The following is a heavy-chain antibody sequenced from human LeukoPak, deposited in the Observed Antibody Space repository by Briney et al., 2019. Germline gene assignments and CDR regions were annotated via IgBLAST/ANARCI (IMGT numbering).Heavy chain of an antibody. CDR3: AGSSGWLFDY. V-gene: IGHV3-7*01. J-gene: IGHJ4*02. D-gene: IGHD6-19*01. CDR2: IKEDESEI. CDR1: GFTFNNYW. Sequence: PGGSLRLSCVGTGFTFNNYWMNWVRQAPGKGLEWVANIKEDESEIYYVDSVQGRFTISRDNTKNSVYLQMNGLRAEDTAVYYCAGSSGWLFDYWGQGTPVAVSS.